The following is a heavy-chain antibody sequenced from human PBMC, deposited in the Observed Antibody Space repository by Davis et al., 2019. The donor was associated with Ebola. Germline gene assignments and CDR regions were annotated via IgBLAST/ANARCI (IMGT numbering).Heavy chain of an antibody. Sequence: GGSLRLSCAASGFTFSGSAMHWVRQASGKGLEWVGRIRSKANSYATAYAASVKGRFTISRDDSKNTAYLQMNSLKTEDTAVYYCTRPGLYDFWTLFDPWGQGTLVTVSS. CDR3: TRPGLYDFWTLFDP. CDR2: IRSKANSYAT. CDR1: GFTFSGSA. V-gene: IGHV3-73*01. D-gene: IGHD3-3*01. J-gene: IGHJ5*02.